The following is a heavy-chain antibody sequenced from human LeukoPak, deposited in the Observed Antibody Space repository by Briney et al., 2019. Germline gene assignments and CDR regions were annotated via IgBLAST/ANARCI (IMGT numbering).Heavy chain of an antibody. V-gene: IGHV3-20*04. CDR2: INWNGGST. J-gene: IGHJ3*02. D-gene: IGHD3-10*02. Sequence: PGGSLRLSCAASGFTFDDYGMSWVRQFPGKGLEWVSGINWNGGSTGYADSVKGRFTISRDNAKNSLYLQMNSLRAEDTALYYCARIGSGITMSRDAFDIWGQGTMVTVSS. CDR3: ARIGSGITMSRDAFDI. CDR1: GFTFDDYG.